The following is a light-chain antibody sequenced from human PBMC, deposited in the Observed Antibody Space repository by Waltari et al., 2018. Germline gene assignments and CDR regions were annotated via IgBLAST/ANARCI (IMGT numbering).Light chain of an antibody. CDR1: SNDVGAFDY. CDR2: EVT. CDR3: SSYAGTNNFVV. Sequence: QSALTQPPSASGSPGHSVTISCTGTSNDVGAFDYVSWYQQHPGKAPKDLVSEVTKRPSGVPDRFSGSRSGNTAVLTVSGLRPEDEANYYCSSYAGTNNFVVFGGGTKLTVL. J-gene: IGLJ2*01. V-gene: IGLV2-8*01.